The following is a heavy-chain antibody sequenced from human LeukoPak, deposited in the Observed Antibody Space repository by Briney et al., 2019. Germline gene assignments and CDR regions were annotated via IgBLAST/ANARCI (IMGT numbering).Heavy chain of an antibody. D-gene: IGHD3-22*01. CDR1: GYTFTGYY. Sequence: ASVKVSCKASGYTFTGYYMHWVRQAPGQGLEWMGWINPNSGGTNYAQKFQGRVTMTRDTSISTAYMELSRLGSDDTAVYYCARDFSWLSTFDYWGQGTLVTVSS. V-gene: IGHV1-2*02. CDR3: ARDFSWLSTFDY. CDR2: INPNSGGT. J-gene: IGHJ4*02.